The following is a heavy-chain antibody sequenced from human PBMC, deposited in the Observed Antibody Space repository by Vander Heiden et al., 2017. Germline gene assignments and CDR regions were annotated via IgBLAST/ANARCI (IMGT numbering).Heavy chain of an antibody. V-gene: IGHV4-34*01. CDR2: INHSGST. CDR3: ARGVVAATYHYYGMDV. J-gene: IGHJ6*02. CDR1: GGSFSGYS. Sequence: QVQLQQWGAGLLKPSETLSLTCAVYGGSFSGYSWSWIRQPPGKGLEWIGEINHSGSTNYNPSLKSRVTISVDTSKNQFSLKLSSVTAADTAVYYCARGVVAATYHYYGMDVWGQGTTVTVSS. D-gene: IGHD2-15*01.